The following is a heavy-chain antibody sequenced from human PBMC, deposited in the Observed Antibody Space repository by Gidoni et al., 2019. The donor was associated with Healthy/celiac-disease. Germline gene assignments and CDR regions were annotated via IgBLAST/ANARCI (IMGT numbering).Heavy chain of an antibody. CDR1: GYSISSGYY. V-gene: IGHV4-38-2*01. Sequence: QVQLQESGPGLVKPSETLSLTCAVSGYSISSGYYWGWIRQPPGKGLEWIGSIYHSGSTYYNPSLKSRVTISVDTSKNQFSLKLSSVTAADTAVYYCASAVDSSGYYPFDYWGQGTLVTVSS. D-gene: IGHD3-22*01. CDR3: ASAVDSSGYYPFDY. J-gene: IGHJ4*02. CDR2: IYHSGST.